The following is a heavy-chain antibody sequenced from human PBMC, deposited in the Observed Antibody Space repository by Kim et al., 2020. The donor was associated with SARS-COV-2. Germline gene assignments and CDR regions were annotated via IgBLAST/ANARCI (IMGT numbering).Heavy chain of an antibody. CDR1: GLTFGDYA. CDR3: VKGFANWNYAAYFDY. D-gene: IGHD1-7*01. J-gene: IGHJ4*01. Sequence: GGSLRLSCAASGLTFGDYAMHWVRQAPGKGLEWVAGITWNGGSLGYADSVKGRFTISRDNAKKSVFLQVNSLRPEDTALYYCVKGFANWNYAAYFDYWG. V-gene: IGHV3-9*01. CDR2: ITWNGGSL.